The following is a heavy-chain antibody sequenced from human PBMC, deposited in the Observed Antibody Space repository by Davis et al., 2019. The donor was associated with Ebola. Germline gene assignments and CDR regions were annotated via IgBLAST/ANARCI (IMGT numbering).Heavy chain of an antibody. CDR1: GFTFSSYW. J-gene: IGHJ4*02. CDR3: ARGERTVTTPLAY. D-gene: IGHD4-11*01. Sequence: PGGSLRLSCAASGFTFSSYWMHCFRLPPAXSXXXXSRIYIYGSITNYADSVKGRFTISRDNAKNTLYLHMNSLRAEDTAVYYCARGERTVTTPLAYWGQGALVTVSS. V-gene: IGHV3-74*01. CDR2: IYIYGSIT.